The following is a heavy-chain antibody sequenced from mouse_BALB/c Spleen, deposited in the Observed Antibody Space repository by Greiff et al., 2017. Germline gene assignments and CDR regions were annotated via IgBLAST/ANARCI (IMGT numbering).Heavy chain of an antibody. CDR1: GFNIKDYY. Sequence: VQLQQSGAELVRPGASVKLSCKASGFNIKDYYMHWVKQRPEQGLEWIGWIDPENGNTIYDPKFQGKASITADTTSNTAYLQLSSLTSEDTAVYYCARRGWFAYWGQGTLVTVSA. J-gene: IGHJ3*01. CDR3: ARRGWFAY. V-gene: IGHV14-1*02. CDR2: IDPENGNT.